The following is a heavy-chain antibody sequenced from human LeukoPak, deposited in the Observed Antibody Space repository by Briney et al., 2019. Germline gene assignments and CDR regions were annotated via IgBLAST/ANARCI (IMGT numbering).Heavy chain of an antibody. J-gene: IGHJ4*02. Sequence: ASVKVSCKASGYTFTSYAMNWVRQAPGQGLEWMGWMSPNSGNTGYAQKFQGRVTMTRNTSISTAYMELSSLRSEDTAVYYCASVGFGYYYGSGSYSNWGQGTLVTVSS. CDR2: MSPNSGNT. V-gene: IGHV1-8*02. CDR3: ASVGFGYYYGSGSYSN. D-gene: IGHD3-10*01. CDR1: GYTFTSYA.